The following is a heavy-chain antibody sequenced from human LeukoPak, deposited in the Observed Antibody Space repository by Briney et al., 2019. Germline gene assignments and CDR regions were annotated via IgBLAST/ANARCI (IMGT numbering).Heavy chain of an antibody. J-gene: IGHJ5*02. Sequence: SETLSLTCAVYGGSFSGYYWSWIRQPPGKGLEWIGEINHSGSTNYNPSLKSRVTISVDTSKNQFSLKLSSVTAADTAVYYCARGSSSGWYRNNWFDPWGQGTLVTVSS. CDR2: INHSGST. V-gene: IGHV4-34*01. CDR3: ARGSSSGWYRNNWFDP. CDR1: GGSFSGYY. D-gene: IGHD6-19*01.